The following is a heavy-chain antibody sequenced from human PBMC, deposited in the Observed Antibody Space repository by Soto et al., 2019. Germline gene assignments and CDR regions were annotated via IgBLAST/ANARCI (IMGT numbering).Heavy chain of an antibody. CDR2: IIPIFGTA. CDR3: ARGWYSSSSSAFDI. CDR1: GGTFSSYA. V-gene: IGHV1-69*13. J-gene: IGHJ3*02. Sequence: GASVKVSCKASGGTFSSYAISWVRQAPGQGLEWMGEIIPIFGTANYAQKFQGRVTITADESTSTAYMELSSLRSEDTAVYYCARGWYSSSSSAFDIWGQGTMVTVSS. D-gene: IGHD6-6*01.